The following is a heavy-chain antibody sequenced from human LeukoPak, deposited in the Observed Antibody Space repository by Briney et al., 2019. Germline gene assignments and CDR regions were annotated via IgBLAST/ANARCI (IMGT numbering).Heavy chain of an antibody. CDR1: GGTLSSYA. CDR3: ARGDPSDSNFDY. Sequence: SVKVSCKASGGTLSSYAISWVRQAPGQGLEWMGRIIPILGIANYAQKFQGRVTITADKSTSTAYVELSSLRSEDTAVYYCARGDPSDSNFDYWGQGTLVTVSS. CDR2: IIPILGIA. V-gene: IGHV1-69*04. D-gene: IGHD6-13*01. J-gene: IGHJ4*02.